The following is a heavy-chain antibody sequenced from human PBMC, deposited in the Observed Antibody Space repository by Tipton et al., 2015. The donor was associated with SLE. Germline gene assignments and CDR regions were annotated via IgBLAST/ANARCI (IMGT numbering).Heavy chain of an antibody. J-gene: IGHJ4*02. CDR1: GYSFTSQW. V-gene: IGHV5-10-1*01. D-gene: IGHD2-2*01. CDR2: IDPSDSYT. Sequence: QLVQSGAEVKKPGESLRISCKGSGYSFTSQWISWVRQMPGKGLEWMGKIDPSDSYTNYSPSFQGHVTISVDKSISTAYLQWSSLKASDNAMYYCAASYCSSTSCSFDHWGQGTLVTVSS. CDR3: AASYCSSTSCSFDH.